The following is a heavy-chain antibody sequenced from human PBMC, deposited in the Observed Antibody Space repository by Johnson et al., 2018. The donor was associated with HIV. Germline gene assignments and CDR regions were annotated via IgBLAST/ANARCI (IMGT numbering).Heavy chain of an antibody. CDR1: GFTVSSNY. Sequence: QVQLVESGGGLVQPGGSLRLSCAASGFTVSSNYMSWVRQAPGKGLDWVSYISSSGSTIYYADSVKGRFTISRDNAKNSLYLQMNSMRAEDTAVYYCAQGVVNAFDIWGQGTMVTVSS. CDR3: AQGVVNAFDI. J-gene: IGHJ3*02. D-gene: IGHD3-10*01. V-gene: IGHV3-11*04. CDR2: ISSSGSTI.